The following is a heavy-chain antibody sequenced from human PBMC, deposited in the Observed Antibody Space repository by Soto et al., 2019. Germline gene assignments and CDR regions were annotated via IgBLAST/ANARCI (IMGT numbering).Heavy chain of an antibody. CDR3: ARGKYTYGSDY. Sequence: EVQLVESGGGLVQSGGSRRLSCTASGFTFSNYGMNWIRQAPGKRLEWISFISYGSSSTYYADSVKGRFTISRDNAKNSLYLQMNSLRDEDTAVYYCARGKYTYGSDYWGQGAMVTVSS. CDR2: ISYGSSST. V-gene: IGHV3-48*02. J-gene: IGHJ4*02. CDR1: GFTFSNYG. D-gene: IGHD5-18*01.